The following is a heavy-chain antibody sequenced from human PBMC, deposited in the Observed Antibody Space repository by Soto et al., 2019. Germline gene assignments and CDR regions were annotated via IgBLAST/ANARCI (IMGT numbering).Heavy chain of an antibody. J-gene: IGHJ6*02. Sequence: GGSLRLSCAASGFTFSSYGMHWVRQAPGKGLEWVAVMSYDGSNKYYADSVKGRFTISRDNSKNTLYLQMNSLRAEDTAVYYCAKDTYDSRRDGLAVWAQGTTVTVSS. CDR1: GFTFSSYG. CDR2: MSYDGSNK. D-gene: IGHD3-22*01. V-gene: IGHV3-30*18. CDR3: AKDTYDSRRDGLAV.